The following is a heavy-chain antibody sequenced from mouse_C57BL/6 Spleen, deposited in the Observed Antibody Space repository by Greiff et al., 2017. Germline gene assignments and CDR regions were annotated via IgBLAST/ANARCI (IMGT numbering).Heavy chain of an antibody. Sequence: QVQLQQPGAELVKPGASVKLSCKASGYTFTRYWMHWVKQRPGRGLEWIGRIDPKSGGTKYNEKFKSKATLTVDKPSSTAYMQLSSLTSEDSAVYDCARERLSTFAYWGQGTLVTVSA. J-gene: IGHJ3*01. V-gene: IGHV1-72*01. CDR3: ARERLSTFAY. CDR2: IDPKSGGT. CDR1: GYTFTRYW.